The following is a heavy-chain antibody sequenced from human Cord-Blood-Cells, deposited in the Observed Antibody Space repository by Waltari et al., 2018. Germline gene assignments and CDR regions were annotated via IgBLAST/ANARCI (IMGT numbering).Heavy chain of an antibody. J-gene: IGHJ2*01. V-gene: IGHV3-23*01. CDR3: AKTRYSSSWYPRWYFDL. CDR1: GFTFSSYA. Sequence: EVQLLESGGGLVQPGGSLRLSCAASGFTFSSYAMSWVRQAPGKGLEWVSAIRGSGGSTYYTDSVKGRFTISRDNSKNTLYLQMNSLRAEDTAVYYCAKTRYSSSWYPRWYFDLWGRGTLVTVSS. D-gene: IGHD6-13*01. CDR2: IRGSGGST.